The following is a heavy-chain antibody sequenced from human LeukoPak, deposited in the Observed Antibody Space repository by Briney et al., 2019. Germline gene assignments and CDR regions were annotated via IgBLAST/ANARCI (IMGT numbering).Heavy chain of an antibody. J-gene: IGHJ5*02. CDR1: GFTFSSYW. CDR3: ARDPLSQLLPESHWFDP. CDR2: INSDGSST. Sequence: PGGSLRLSCAASGFTFSSYWMHWVRQAPGKGLVWVSRINSDGSSTSYADSVKGRFTISRDNAKNTLYLQMNSLRAEDTAVYYCARDPLSQLLPESHWFDPWGQGTLVTVSS. V-gene: IGHV3-74*01. D-gene: IGHD2-2*01.